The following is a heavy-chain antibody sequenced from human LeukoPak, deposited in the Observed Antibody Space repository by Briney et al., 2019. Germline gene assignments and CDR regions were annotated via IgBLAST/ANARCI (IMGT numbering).Heavy chain of an antibody. CDR3: ARVSKTYYYDSSGYYYSYYYYYYMDV. Sequence: GGSLRLSCAASGFTFSSYGMSWVRQAPGKGLEWVSGINWNGGSTGYADSVKGRFTISRDNAKNSLYLQMNSLRAEDTALYYCARVSKTYYYDSSGYYYSYYYYYYMDVWGKGTTVTVSS. J-gene: IGHJ6*03. D-gene: IGHD3-22*01. CDR2: INWNGGST. V-gene: IGHV3-20*04. CDR1: GFTFSSYG.